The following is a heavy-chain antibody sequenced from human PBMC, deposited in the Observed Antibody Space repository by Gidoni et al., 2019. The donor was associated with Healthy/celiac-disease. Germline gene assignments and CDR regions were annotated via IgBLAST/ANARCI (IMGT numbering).Heavy chain of an antibody. V-gene: IGHV5-10-1*03. CDR1: GYRFPSYW. J-gene: IGHJ5*02. Sequence: EAQLVPSGAEEKKPGQALRISCKGSGYRFPSYWISWVRQRPGKGLEWMGRIDPSDSYTNYSPSFQGHVTISADKSISTAYLQWSSLKASDTAMYYCARFRGYCSSTSCQANWFDPWGQGTLVTVSS. CDR2: IDPSDSYT. CDR3: ARFRGYCSSTSCQANWFDP. D-gene: IGHD2-2*01.